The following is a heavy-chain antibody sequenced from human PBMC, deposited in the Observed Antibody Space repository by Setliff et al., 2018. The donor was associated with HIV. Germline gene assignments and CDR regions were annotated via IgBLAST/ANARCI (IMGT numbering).Heavy chain of an antibody. Sequence: PGGSLRLSCAASGFTFSVHGMHWLRRAPGKGLEWVAFINYDEASAYYADSVKGRVTISRDNSQNTVDLQMSSLRTEDTAVYYCAKDRYYDSSGSPFDYWGQGTLVTVSS. J-gene: IGHJ4*02. CDR2: INYDEASA. V-gene: IGHV3-30*02. CDR1: GFTFSVHG. CDR3: AKDRYYDSSGSPFDY. D-gene: IGHD3-22*01.